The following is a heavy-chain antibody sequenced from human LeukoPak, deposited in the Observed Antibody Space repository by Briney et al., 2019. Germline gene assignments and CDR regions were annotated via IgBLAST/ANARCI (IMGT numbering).Heavy chain of an antibody. Sequence: GRSLRLSCAASGFTFSSYGMHWVRQAPGKGLEWVAVIWYDGSNKYYADSVKGRFTISRDNSKNTLYLQMNSLRAEDTAVYYCARDSAVAGAFDIWGQGTMVTVSS. V-gene: IGHV3-33*01. D-gene: IGHD6-19*01. CDR2: IWYDGSNK. J-gene: IGHJ3*02. CDR3: ARDSAVAGAFDI. CDR1: GFTFSSYG.